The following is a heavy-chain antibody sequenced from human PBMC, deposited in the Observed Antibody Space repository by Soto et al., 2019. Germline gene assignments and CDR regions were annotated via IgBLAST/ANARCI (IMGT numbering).Heavy chain of an antibody. CDR1: GFIFSNAW. V-gene: IGHV3-15*05. D-gene: IGHD2-2*02. CDR3: AKDSPSYTTSPFYFDS. Sequence: GGSLRLSCAASGFIFSNAWMSWVRQAPGKGLEWVGRIKSKSDGATTDYAAPVKGRFTISRDDSENMLYVQMSSLRADDTAVFYCAKDSPSYTTSPFYFDSWGQGTLVTVSS. CDR2: IKSKSDGATT. J-gene: IGHJ4*02.